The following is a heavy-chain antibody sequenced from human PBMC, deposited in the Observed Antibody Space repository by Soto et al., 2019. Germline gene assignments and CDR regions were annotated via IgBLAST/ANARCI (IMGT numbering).Heavy chain of an antibody. J-gene: IGHJ5*02. D-gene: IGHD3-3*01. V-gene: IGHV4-30-4*01. CDR2: IDYSGNT. Sequence: VQLQESGPGLAETLSLTCTVSGVSITSGDYYWNWIRQPPGKGLEWLGNIDYSGNTYYNPSLKSRVTISLETPKTPFSLKMSYVTAADTALYYCASFGVASMNWFDPWGQGTLVTVSS. CDR1: GVSITSGDYY. CDR3: ASFGVASMNWFDP.